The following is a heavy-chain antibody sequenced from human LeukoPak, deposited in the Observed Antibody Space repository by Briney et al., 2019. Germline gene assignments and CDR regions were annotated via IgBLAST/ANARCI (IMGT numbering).Heavy chain of an antibody. J-gene: IGHJ4*02. CDR1: GFTFSSYA. CDR2: ISYDGSNK. D-gene: IGHD6-19*01. Sequence: GGSLRLSCAASGFTFSSYAMHWVRQAPGKGLEWVAVISYDGSNKYYADSVKGRFTISRDNSKNTLYQQMNSLRAEDTAVYYCARGGSGWYYFDYWGQGTLVTVSS. V-gene: IGHV3-30-3*01. CDR3: ARGGSGWYYFDY.